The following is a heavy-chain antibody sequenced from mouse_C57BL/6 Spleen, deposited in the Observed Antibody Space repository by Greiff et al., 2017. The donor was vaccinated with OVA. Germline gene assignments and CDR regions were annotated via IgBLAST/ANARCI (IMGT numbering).Heavy chain of an antibody. Sequence: QVQLKQSGAELVKPGASVKMSCKASGYTFTSYWITWVKQRPGQGLEWIGDIYPGSGSTNYNEKFKSKATLTVDTSSSTAYMQLSSLTSEDSAVYYCASGDLPRDYWGQGTTLTVSS. CDR3: ASGDLPRDY. V-gene: IGHV1-55*01. CDR2: IYPGSGST. D-gene: IGHD2-1*01. J-gene: IGHJ2*01. CDR1: GYTFTSYW.